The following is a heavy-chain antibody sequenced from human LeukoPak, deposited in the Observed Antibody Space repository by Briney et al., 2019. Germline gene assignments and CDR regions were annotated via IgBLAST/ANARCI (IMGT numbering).Heavy chain of an antibody. D-gene: IGHD1-26*01. CDR2: IYITGST. Sequence: SETLSLTCTVSGGSISSYYWTWIRQPPGKGLEWIGDIYITGSTNYNPYLKRRVTISVDTSKNQFSLRLSSVAAADTAVYYCARVRIGETSYDASDVWGLGTMVTVSS. CDR3: ARVRIGETSYDASDV. J-gene: IGHJ3*01. CDR1: GGSISSYY. V-gene: IGHV4-59*13.